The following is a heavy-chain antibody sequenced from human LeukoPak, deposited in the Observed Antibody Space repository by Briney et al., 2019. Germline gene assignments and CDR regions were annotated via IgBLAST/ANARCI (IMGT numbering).Heavy chain of an antibody. D-gene: IGHD6-19*01. V-gene: IGHV4-4*07. Sequence: SESRSLTCTVSGGSISSYYWSWIRPPAGRGLEWIGRIYSTGSTNYNPSLKSRVTMSVDTSKNQFSLKLSSVTAADTAVYYCARYSSGWYGDFDYWGQGTLVTVSS. CDR2: IYSTGST. J-gene: IGHJ4*02. CDR3: ARYSSGWYGDFDY. CDR1: GGSISSYY.